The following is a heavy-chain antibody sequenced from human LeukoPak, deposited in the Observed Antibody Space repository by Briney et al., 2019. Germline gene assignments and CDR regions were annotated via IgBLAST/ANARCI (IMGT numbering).Heavy chain of an antibody. Sequence: GGSLRLSCAASGFTVSSNYMSWVRQAPGKGLEWVSVIYSGGSTYYADSVKGRFTISGDNSKNTLYLQMNSLRAEDTAVYYCAKDRRFGVVITPLPTWGQGTLVTVSS. V-gene: IGHV3-66*01. CDR1: GFTVSSNY. J-gene: IGHJ5*02. CDR2: IYSGGST. CDR3: AKDRRFGVVITPLPT. D-gene: IGHD3-3*01.